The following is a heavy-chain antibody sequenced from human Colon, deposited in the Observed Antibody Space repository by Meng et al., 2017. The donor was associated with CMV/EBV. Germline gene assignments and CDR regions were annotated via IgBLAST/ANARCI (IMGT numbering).Heavy chain of an antibody. V-gene: IGHV5-51*01. CDR2: IFPGDSDT. D-gene: IGHD2-8*01. J-gene: IGHJ6*02. Sequence: KVSCKASGYNFTTYWIDWVRQMPGQGLEWMGVIFPGDSDTRYSPSFEGQVTISADKSTNTAYLQWSSLKASDTATYYCARLGYCTTSACAGADGYFYGMDVWGQGTTVTVSS. CDR1: GYNFTTYW. CDR3: ARLGYCTTSACAGADGYFYGMDV.